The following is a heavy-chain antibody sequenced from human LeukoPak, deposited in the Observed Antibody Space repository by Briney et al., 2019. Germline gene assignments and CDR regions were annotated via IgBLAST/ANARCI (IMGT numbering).Heavy chain of an antibody. Sequence: ASVKVSCKASGGTFSSYAISWVRQAPGQGLEWMGRIIPILGIANYAQKFQGRVTITADKSTSTAYMELSSLRSEDTAVYYCARARRDGYNFAYWGQGTLVNVSS. CDR3: ARARRDGYNFAY. J-gene: IGHJ4*02. D-gene: IGHD5-24*01. CDR2: IIPILGIA. CDR1: GGTFSSYA. V-gene: IGHV1-69*04.